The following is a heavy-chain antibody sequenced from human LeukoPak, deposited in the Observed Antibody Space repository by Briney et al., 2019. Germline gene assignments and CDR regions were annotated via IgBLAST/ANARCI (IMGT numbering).Heavy chain of an antibody. CDR3: AKDVYGDYGGLDY. V-gene: IGHV3-23*01. J-gene: IGHJ4*02. CDR2: IRGSDGST. CDR1: GFTFSSYA. D-gene: IGHD4-17*01. Sequence: GGSLRLSCAASGFTFSSYAMSWVRQAPGKGLEWVSSIRGSDGSTYYADSVKGRFAISRDNSKNTLYLQMNSLRAEDTAVYYCAKDVYGDYGGLDYWGQGTLVTVSS.